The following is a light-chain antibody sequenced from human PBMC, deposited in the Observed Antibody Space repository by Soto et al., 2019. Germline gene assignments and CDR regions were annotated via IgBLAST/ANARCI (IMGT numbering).Light chain of an antibody. V-gene: IGKV3-11*01. CDR3: QQRSNWPT. CDR2: DAS. Sequence: EIVLTQSPATLSLSPGERATLSCRACQSVSSYLAWYQQKPGQAPRLLIYDASNRATGIPARFSGSGSGTDFTLTISSLEPEDFAVYYCQQRSNWPTFGGGTKVEI. CDR1: QSVSSY. J-gene: IGKJ4*01.